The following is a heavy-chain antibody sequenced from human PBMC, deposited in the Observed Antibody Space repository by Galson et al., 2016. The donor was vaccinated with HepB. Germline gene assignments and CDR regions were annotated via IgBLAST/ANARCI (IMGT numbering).Heavy chain of an antibody. Sequence: TLSLTCTVSGGSISSGGYYWTWIRQHPGKGLEWIGYISYSGSTYYNPSLKSRVTISVDTSKNQFSLKLSSVTAADTAVYYCARGNGRLGELSLLDYWGRGTLVTVSS. J-gene: IGHJ4*02. CDR1: GGSISSGGYY. D-gene: IGHD3-16*02. V-gene: IGHV4-31*03. CDR3: ARGNGRLGELSLLDY. CDR2: ISYSGST.